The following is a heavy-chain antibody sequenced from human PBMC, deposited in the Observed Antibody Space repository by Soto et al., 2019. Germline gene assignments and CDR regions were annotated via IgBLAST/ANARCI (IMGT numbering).Heavy chain of an antibody. J-gene: IGHJ2*01. CDR2: INAGNGNT. D-gene: IGHD1-26*01. V-gene: IGHV1-3*01. CDR3: ARGGSIYWNFDL. CDR1: GYTFTSYA. Sequence: QVQLVQSGAEVKKPGASVKVSCKASGYTFTSYAMHWVRQAPGQRLEWMGWINAGNGNTKYSQKFQGRVTITRYTSASTAYMELSSLRSEDTSVYYCARGGSIYWNFDLWGRGTLVTVSS.